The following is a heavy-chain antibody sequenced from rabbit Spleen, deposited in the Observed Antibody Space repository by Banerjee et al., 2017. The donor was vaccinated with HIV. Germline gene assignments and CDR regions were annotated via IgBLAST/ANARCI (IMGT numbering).Heavy chain of an antibody. CDR2: IDAGSSGDT. D-gene: IGHD1-1*01. J-gene: IGHJ4*01. V-gene: IGHV1S40*01. CDR1: GFSFSSRYY. Sequence: QSLEESGGDLVKPGASLTLTCTASGFSFSSRYYMNWVRQAPGKGLEWIACIDAGSSGDTYYASWAKGRFTISKTSSTTVTLQMTSLTAADTATYFCARDLDGVIGWNFGWWGPGTLVTVS. CDR3: ARDLDGVIGWNFGW.